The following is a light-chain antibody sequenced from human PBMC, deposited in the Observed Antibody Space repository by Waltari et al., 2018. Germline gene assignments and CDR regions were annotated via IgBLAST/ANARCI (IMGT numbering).Light chain of an antibody. Sequence: EIVLTQSPATLSLSPGERATLSCRASQSVSSSLAWYQQKPGQAPRLLIYDASNRATGIPARFSGSGSGTEFTLTIRSLEPEDFAVYYCQQRSNWPRTFGQGTKVEIK. CDR3: QQRSNWPRT. V-gene: IGKV3-11*01. CDR1: QSVSSS. J-gene: IGKJ1*01. CDR2: DAS.